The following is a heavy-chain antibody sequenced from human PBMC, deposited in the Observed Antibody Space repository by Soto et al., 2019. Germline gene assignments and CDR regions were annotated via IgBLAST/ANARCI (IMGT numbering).Heavy chain of an antibody. Sequence: ESLKISCQGSGYSFASYWIGWVRQMPGQGLEWMGIVYPGDSDARYSPSFQGQVTFSVDKSTGTAFLQWSSLRAWDTAIYYCTRLLTEPTNKHFDYWGQGTQVTVSS. V-gene: IGHV5-51*01. J-gene: IGHJ4*02. CDR3: TRLLTEPTNKHFDY. CDR2: VYPGDSDA. D-gene: IGHD5-12*01. CDR1: GYSFASYW.